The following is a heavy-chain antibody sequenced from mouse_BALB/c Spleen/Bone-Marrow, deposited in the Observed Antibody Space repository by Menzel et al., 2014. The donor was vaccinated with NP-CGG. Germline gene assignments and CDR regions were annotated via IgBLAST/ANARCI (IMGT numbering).Heavy chain of an antibody. Sequence: EVQRVESGAELVKPGASVKLSCTASGFNIKDTYMHWVKQRPEQGLEWIGRIDPANGNTKYDPKFQGKATITADTSSNTAYLRLSSLTSEDTAVYYCASYRYGWYFDVWGAGTTVTVSS. CDR1: GFNIKDTY. V-gene: IGHV14-3*02. CDR2: IDPANGNT. D-gene: IGHD2-14*01. J-gene: IGHJ1*01. CDR3: ASYRYGWYFDV.